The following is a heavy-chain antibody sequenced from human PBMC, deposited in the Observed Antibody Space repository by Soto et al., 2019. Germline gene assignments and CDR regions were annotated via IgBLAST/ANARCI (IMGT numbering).Heavy chain of an antibody. V-gene: IGHV1-24*01. D-gene: IGHD5-12*01. CDR1: GYTLTELS. CDR2: FDPEDGET. J-gene: IGHJ6*02. Sequence: GASVMVSCKVSGYTLTELSMHWVRQAPGKGLEWMGGFDPEDGETIYAQKFQGRVTMTEDTSTDTAYMELSSLRSEDTAVYYCARPGYSGYDGLGDYGMDVWGQGTTVTVSS. CDR3: ARPGYSGYDGLGDYGMDV.